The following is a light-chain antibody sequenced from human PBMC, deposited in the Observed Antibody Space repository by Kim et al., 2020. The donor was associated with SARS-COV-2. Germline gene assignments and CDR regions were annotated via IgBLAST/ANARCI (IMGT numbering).Light chain of an antibody. CDR1: QDISNY. Sequence: ASVGDRVPITCRASQDISNYVAWFQLKPGKAPKLLIYAASALQPGVPSRFSGSGSGTDFTLTVTSLQPEYVATYYCQKCDSAPWTFGQGTKVDIK. J-gene: IGKJ1*01. CDR3: QKCDSAPWT. CDR2: AAS. V-gene: IGKV1-27*01.